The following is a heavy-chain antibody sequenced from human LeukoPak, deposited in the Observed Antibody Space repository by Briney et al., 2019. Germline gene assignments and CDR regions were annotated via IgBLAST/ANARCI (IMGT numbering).Heavy chain of an antibody. CDR2: VSGSGGST. D-gene: IGHD2-21*01. CDR3: ASQPASDSPFDY. CDR1: GFTFSSYA. J-gene: IGHJ4*02. V-gene: IGHV3-23*01. Sequence: GGSLRLSCAASGFTFSSYAMNWVRQAPGKGLEWVSAVSGSGGSTSYADSVKGRFTISRDNSKNTLYLQMNSLRAEDTAVYYCASQPASDSPFDYWGQGTLVTVSS.